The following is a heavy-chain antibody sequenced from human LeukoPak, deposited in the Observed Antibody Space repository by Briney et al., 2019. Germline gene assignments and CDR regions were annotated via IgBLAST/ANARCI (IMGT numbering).Heavy chain of an antibody. D-gene: IGHD6-19*01. CDR3: ARDSTWLLDY. V-gene: IGHV3-7*03. J-gene: IGHJ4*02. Sequence: PGGSLRLSCTASGFTFSSHWMTWVRQPPGKGLEWVANTKEDGSVKYYVDSVKGRFTISRDNTKNALYLQMNSLRADDTAVYFCARDSTWLLDYWGQGTLITVSS. CDR2: TKEDGSVK. CDR1: GFTFSSHW.